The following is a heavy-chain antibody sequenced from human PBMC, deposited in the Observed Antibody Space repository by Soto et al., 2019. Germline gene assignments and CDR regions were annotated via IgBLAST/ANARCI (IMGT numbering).Heavy chain of an antibody. CDR3: AKWGNDWGYYYYGMDV. Sequence: SLRLSCAVSGFTFSNYAMSWVRQAPGKVLEWVSVIYSGGSTYYADSVKGRFTISRDTSKNTLYLQMSNLRAEDTARYYCAKWGNDWGYYYYGMDVWGQGTTVTVSS. CDR1: GFTFSNYA. J-gene: IGHJ6*02. V-gene: IGHV3-23*03. CDR2: IYSGGST. D-gene: IGHD7-27*01.